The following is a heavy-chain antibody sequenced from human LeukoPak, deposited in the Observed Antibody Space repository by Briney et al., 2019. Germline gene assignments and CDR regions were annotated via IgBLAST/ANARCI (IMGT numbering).Heavy chain of an antibody. CDR2: IYTSGST. Sequence: PSQTLSLTCTVSGGSISSGSYYWSWMRQPAGKGLEWIGRIYTSGSTNYNPSLKSRVTISVDTSKNQFSLKLSSVTAADTAVYYCARGDDYGDYNWFDPWGQGTLVTVSS. CDR1: GGSISSGSYY. V-gene: IGHV4-61*02. CDR3: ARGDDYGDYNWFDP. J-gene: IGHJ5*02. D-gene: IGHD4-17*01.